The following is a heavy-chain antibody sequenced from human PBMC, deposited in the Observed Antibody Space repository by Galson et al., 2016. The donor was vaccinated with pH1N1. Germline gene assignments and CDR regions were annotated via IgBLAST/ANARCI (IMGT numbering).Heavy chain of an antibody. V-gene: IGHV3-30-3*01. J-gene: IGHJ4*02. Sequence: SLRLSCAASGFTFSTFAMHWVRQAPGEGLEWVAVISSSGDNRFYADSVEGRFTISRDSSKNTLYLQMNNLRREDTAFYYCARVRSSGYNYAQHFVDWGQGTRVTVSS. CDR1: GFTFSTFA. CDR2: ISSSGDNR. D-gene: IGHD3-22*01. CDR3: ARVRSSGYNYAQHFVD.